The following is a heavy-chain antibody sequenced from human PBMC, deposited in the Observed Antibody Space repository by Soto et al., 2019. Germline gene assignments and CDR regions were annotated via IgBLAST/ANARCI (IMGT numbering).Heavy chain of an antibody. V-gene: IGHV3-23*01. Sequence: EVQVLASGGGLVQPGGSLRLSCATSGFTFSNYPLNWVRQAPGKGLEWVSGIGGGGDRTYYADSVKGRFTIFRDNSKNTVSLRMNSLRVEDTAIYYCARRVWGQGTLVTDSS. CDR2: IGGGGDRT. CDR1: GFTFSNYP. CDR3: ARRV. J-gene: IGHJ4*02.